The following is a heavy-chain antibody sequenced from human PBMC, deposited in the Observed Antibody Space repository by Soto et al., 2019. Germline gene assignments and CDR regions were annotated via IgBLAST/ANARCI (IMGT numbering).Heavy chain of an antibody. CDR1: GGSFSCYY. V-gene: IGHV4-34*01. CDR2: INHSGST. J-gene: IGHJ3*02. D-gene: IGHD3-22*01. Sequence: SETLSLTCAVYGGSFSCYYWSWIRQPPGKGLEWIGEINHSGSTNYNPSLKSRVTISVDTSKNQFSLKLSSVTAADTAVYYCARXLARLTMIVVAIDAFDIWGQGTMVTVSS. CDR3: ARXLARLTMIVVAIDAFDI.